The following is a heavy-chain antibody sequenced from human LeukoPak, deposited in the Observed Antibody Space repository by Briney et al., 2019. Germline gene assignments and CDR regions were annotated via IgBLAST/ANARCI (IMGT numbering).Heavy chain of an antibody. D-gene: IGHD3-22*01. V-gene: IGHV1-69*06. J-gene: IGHJ4*02. CDR1: GYTFTSYG. CDR3: ARDPRGPIGYDHSGRDTFDY. CDR2: IIPIFGTA. Sequence: GASVKVSCKASGYTFTSYGISWVRQAPGQGLEWMGGIIPIFGTANYAQKFQGRVTITADKSTSTAYMELSSLRSEDTAVYYCARDPRGPIGYDHSGRDTFDYWGQGTLVTVSS.